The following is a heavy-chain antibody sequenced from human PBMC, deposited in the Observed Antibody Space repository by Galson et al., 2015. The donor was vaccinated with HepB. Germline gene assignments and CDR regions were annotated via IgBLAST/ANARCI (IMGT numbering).Heavy chain of an antibody. CDR3: ARNHRKDYYYYYGMDV. Sequence: SGAEVKKPGESLKISCKGSGYSFTSYWIGWVRQMPGKGLEWMGIIYPGDSDTRYSPSFQGQVTISADKSISTAYLQWSSLEASDTAMYYCARNHRKDYYYYYGMDVWGQGTTVTVSS. V-gene: IGHV5-51*01. CDR1: GYSFTSYW. CDR2: IYPGDSDT. D-gene: IGHD1-14*01. J-gene: IGHJ6*02.